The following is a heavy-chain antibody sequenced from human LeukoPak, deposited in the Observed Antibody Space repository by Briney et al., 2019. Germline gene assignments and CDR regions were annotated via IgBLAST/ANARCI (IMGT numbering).Heavy chain of an antibody. CDR3: ARQSITGTTESCWFDP. V-gene: IGHV1-69*02. Sequence: SVKVSCKASGGTFSSYTISWVRQAPGQGLEWMGRIFPILGIVNSAQKFQGRVTITADKSTSTAYMELSSLRSEDRAVYYCARQSITGTTESCWFDPWGQGTLVTVSS. J-gene: IGHJ5*02. D-gene: IGHD1-7*01. CDR2: IFPILGIV. CDR1: GGTFSSYT.